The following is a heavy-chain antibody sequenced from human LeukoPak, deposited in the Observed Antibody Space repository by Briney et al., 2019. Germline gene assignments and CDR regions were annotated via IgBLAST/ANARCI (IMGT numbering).Heavy chain of an antibody. CDR3: TTGPTYYDFWSGYYKDGFNWCDP. V-gene: IGHV3-15*01. D-gene: IGHD3-3*01. CDR1: AFTFSNAW. Sequence: GGSLRLSCAASAFTFSNAWMSWVRQAPGKGLEGVGRIKIKTDGGTTDYAAPVKGRFTISRDDSKNTLYLQMNSLKTEDTAVYYCTTGPTYYDFWSGYYKDGFNWCDPWGQGTRVSVSS. CDR2: IKIKTDGGTT. J-gene: IGHJ5*02.